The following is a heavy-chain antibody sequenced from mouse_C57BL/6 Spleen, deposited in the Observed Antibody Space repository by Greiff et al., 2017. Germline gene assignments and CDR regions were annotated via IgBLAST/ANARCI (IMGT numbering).Heavy chain of an antibody. CDR3: ARGDDYYGSSPFAY. Sequence: QVQLQQSGAELVRPGASVKLSCKASGYTFTDYYINWVKQRPGQGLEWIARIYPGSGNTYYNEKFKGKATLTAEKSSSTAYMQLSSRTSEDSAVYFCARGDDYYGSSPFAYWGQGTLVTVSA. J-gene: IGHJ3*01. CDR1: GYTFTDYY. CDR2: IYPGSGNT. V-gene: IGHV1-76*01. D-gene: IGHD1-1*01.